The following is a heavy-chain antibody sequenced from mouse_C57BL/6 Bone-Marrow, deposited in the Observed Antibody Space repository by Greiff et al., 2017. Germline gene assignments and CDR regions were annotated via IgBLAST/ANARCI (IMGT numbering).Heavy chain of an antibody. Sequence: QVQLKQPGAELVKPGASVKLSCKASGYTFTSYWLQWVKQRPGQGLEWIGEIDPSDSYTNYNQKFKGKATLTVDTSSSTDYMQLSSVTSEDSAVYYGARRGYGSSYSWFAYWGQGTLVTVSA. D-gene: IGHD1-1*01. CDR2: IDPSDSYT. J-gene: IGHJ3*01. CDR3: ARRGYGSSYSWFAY. V-gene: IGHV1-50*01. CDR1: GYTFTSYW.